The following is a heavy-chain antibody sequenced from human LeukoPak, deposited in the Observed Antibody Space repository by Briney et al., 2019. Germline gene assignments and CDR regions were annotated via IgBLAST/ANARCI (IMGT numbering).Heavy chain of an antibody. D-gene: IGHD2-2*03. Sequence: GGSLRLSCAASGLSFRSYPRSWVRQAPGKGLEWVATISVGGRSASYSPSVRGRFTVSRDTSNTPLFLHMNSLRAEDTASYYCAKDGYAALRRPRGNFDSWGQGTLIIVSS. CDR1: GLSFRSYP. CDR3: AKDGYAALRRPRGNFDS. V-gene: IGHV3-23*01. J-gene: IGHJ4*02. CDR2: ISVGGRSA.